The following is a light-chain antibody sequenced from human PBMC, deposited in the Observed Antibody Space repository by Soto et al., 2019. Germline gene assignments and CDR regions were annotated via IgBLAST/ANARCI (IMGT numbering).Light chain of an antibody. CDR3: HQYNNWPPA. V-gene: IGKV3-15*01. CDR1: QSVSTT. J-gene: IGKJ4*01. CDR2: GAS. Sequence: EIVLTQSPATLSLSPGERVTLSCRASQSVSTTLAWYQQKPGQAPRLLIYGASTRATGIPARFSGSGSGTEFTLTISSLQSEDFAVYYCHQYNNWPPAFGGGTKVDIK.